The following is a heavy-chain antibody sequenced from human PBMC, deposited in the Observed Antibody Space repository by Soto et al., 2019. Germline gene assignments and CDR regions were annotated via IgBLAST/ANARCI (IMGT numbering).Heavy chain of an antibody. CDR1: GYTFTGYY. CDR3: ARDSTPVQLEPYDAFDI. CDR2: INPNSGGT. Sequence: ASVKVSCKASGYTFTGYYMHWVRQAPGQGLEWMGWINPNSGGTNYAQKFQGWVTMTRDTSISTAYMELSRLRSDDTAVYYCARDSTPVQLEPYDAFDIWGQGTMVTVSS. V-gene: IGHV1-2*04. D-gene: IGHD1-1*01. J-gene: IGHJ3*02.